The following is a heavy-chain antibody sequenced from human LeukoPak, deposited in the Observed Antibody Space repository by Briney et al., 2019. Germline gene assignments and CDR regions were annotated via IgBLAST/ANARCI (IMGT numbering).Heavy chain of an antibody. V-gene: IGHV1-46*01. CDR3: ARGPYGDLTLYRFDP. CDR2: INPSGGST. D-gene: IGHD4-17*01. J-gene: IGHJ5*02. CDR1: GYTFTSYY. Sequence: ASVKVSCTASGYTFTSYYMHWVRQAPGQGLEWMGIINPSGGSTSYAQKFQGRVTMTRDTSTSTVYMELSSLRSEDTAVYYCARGPYGDLTLYRFDPRGQGTLVTVSS.